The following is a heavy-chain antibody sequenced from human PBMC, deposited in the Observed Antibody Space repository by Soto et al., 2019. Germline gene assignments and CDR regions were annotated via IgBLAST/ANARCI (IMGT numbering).Heavy chain of an antibody. CDR2: INHSGST. Sequence: LSLTCAVYGGSFSGYYWSWIRQPPGKGLEWIGEINHSGSTNYNPSLKSRVTISVDTSKNQFSLKLSSVTAADTAVYYCARDVHYYGSGSYSGLYYWGQGTLVTVAS. CDR1: GGSFSGYY. CDR3: ARDVHYYGSGSYSGLYY. V-gene: IGHV4-34*01. J-gene: IGHJ4*02. D-gene: IGHD3-10*01.